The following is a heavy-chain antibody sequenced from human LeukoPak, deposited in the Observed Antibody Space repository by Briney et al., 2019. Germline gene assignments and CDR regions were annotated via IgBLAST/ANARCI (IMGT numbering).Heavy chain of an antibody. J-gene: IGHJ4*02. CDR2: IYYRGSA. Sequence: SETLSLTCTVSGGSISNSDYYWGRIPQPPGKGLEWIGSIYYRGSAYYNPSLESRLTLSIDTSKNQFSLRLSSVTAGDTAIYYCARRVLLWFGESQYYFDYWGQGTLVTVSS. V-gene: IGHV4-39*01. CDR1: GGSISNSDYY. D-gene: IGHD3-10*01. CDR3: ARRVLLWFGESQYYFDY.